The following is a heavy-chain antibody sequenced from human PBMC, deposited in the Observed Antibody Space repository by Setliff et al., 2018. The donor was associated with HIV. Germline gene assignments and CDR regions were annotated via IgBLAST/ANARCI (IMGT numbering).Heavy chain of an antibody. CDR1: GYMFTSYG. D-gene: IGHD4-4*01. J-gene: IGHJ4*02. V-gene: IGHV1-18*01. CDR3: ARDMDYSNPDY. Sequence: GASVKVSCKASGYMFTSYGIGWVRQAPGQGLEWMGWISTYNGSTNYAPQFQGRISVTTDTATTTVHMELRSLRSDDTAMYYCARDMDYSNPDYWGQGTLVTVSS. CDR2: ISTYNGST.